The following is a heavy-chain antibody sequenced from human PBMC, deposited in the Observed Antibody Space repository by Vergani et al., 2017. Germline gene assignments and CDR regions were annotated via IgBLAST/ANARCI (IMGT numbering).Heavy chain of an antibody. D-gene: IGHD5-24*01. J-gene: IGHJ5*02. Sequence: QGKRGKEGGEGKKKGEGGKGGGKGEGGRERRAEKRGGREDRGQGLEWMGGIIPSVGTANYAQKFQGRVTITADESTSTAYMELSSLRSEDTAVYYCARAGDGYNYEGVDPWGQGTLVTVSS. CDR3: ARAGDGYNYEGVDP. CDR2: IIPSVGTA. V-gene: IGHV1-69*01. CDR1: GGRERRAE.